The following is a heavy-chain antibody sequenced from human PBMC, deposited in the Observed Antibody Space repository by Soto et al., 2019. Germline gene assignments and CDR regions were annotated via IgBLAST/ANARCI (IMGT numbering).Heavy chain of an antibody. CDR3: ARGRSSAGFDL. D-gene: IGHD6-6*01. CDR2: IKHDGSVQ. Sequence: EVQLVESGGDLVQPGGSLRLPCVASGFTFSNYWMSWVRQAPGKGLEWVANIKHDGSVQYCVDSVKGRFTVSRDNAKNSLFLQTTSLRVEDTAVYYCARGRSSAGFDLWGQGSLVTVSS. J-gene: IGHJ5*02. V-gene: IGHV3-7*01. CDR1: GFTFSNYW.